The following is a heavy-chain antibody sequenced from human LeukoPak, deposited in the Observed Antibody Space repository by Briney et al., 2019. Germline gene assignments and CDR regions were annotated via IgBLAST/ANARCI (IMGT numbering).Heavy chain of an antibody. D-gene: IGHD3-22*01. CDR2: ISYDGSNK. CDR3: AKDEGAYYDSSGPFGGDAFDI. CDR1: GFTFSSYG. V-gene: IGHV3-30*18. J-gene: IGHJ3*02. Sequence: PGGSLRLSCAASGFTFSSYGMHWVRQAPGKGLEWVAVISYDGSNKYYADSVKGRFTISRDNSKNTLYLQMNSLRAEDTAVYYCAKDEGAYYDSSGPFGGDAFDIWGQGTMVTVSS.